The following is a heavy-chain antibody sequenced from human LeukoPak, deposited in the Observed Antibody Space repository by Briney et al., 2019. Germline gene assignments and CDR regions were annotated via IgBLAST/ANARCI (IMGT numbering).Heavy chain of an antibody. Sequence: TLSLTCTVSGGSISSSSYYWSWIRQPAGKGLEWIGRIYTSRSSNYNPSLKSRVTMSVDTSKNQFSLKLSSVTAADTAVYYCARDTYYYGSGSLFDYWGQGTLVTVSS. CDR2: IYTSRSS. J-gene: IGHJ4*02. D-gene: IGHD3-10*01. V-gene: IGHV4-61*02. CDR3: ARDTYYYGSGSLFDY. CDR1: GGSISSSSYY.